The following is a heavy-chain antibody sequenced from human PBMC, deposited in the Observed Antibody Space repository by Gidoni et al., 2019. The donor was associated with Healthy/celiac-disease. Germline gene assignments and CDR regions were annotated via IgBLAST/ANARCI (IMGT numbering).Heavy chain of an antibody. CDR2: ISSSSRTI. CDR1: GFTFSSYC. J-gene: IGHJ4*02. CDR3: ARDKRMILWFGELSNPGVFDY. V-gene: IGHV3-48*02. D-gene: IGHD3-10*01. Sequence: EVQLVESGGGLVQPGGSLRLSCAASGFTFSSYCMKWVRQAPGKGLEWVSYISSSSRTIYYADSVEGRFTISRDNAKNSLYLQMNSLGDEDTAVYYCARDKRMILWFGELSNPGVFDYWGQGTLVTVSS.